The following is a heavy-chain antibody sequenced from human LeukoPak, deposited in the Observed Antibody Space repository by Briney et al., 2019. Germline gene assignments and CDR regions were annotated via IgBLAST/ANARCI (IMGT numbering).Heavy chain of an antibody. D-gene: IGHD5-18*01. Sequence: GGSLRLSCAASGFTFSSYGMHWVRQAPGKGLEWVAVIWYDGGNKYYADSVKGRFTISRDNSKNTLYLQMNSLRAEDTAVYYCARVGKWIQLWPNAFDIWGQGTMVTVSS. CDR3: ARVGKWIQLWPNAFDI. CDR2: IWYDGGNK. CDR1: GFTFSSYG. J-gene: IGHJ3*02. V-gene: IGHV3-33*01.